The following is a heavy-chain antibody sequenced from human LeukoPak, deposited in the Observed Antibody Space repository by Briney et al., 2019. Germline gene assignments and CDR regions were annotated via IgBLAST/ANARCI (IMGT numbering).Heavy chain of an antibody. V-gene: IGHV1-2*02. CDR1: GYIFTGYY. D-gene: IGHD6-13*01. CDR2: INPNSGDT. Sequence: ASVKVSCKASGYIFTGYYIHSLRQAPGQGLECMGWINPNSGDTDYAQKFQGRVTMPRETSISTAYMELSRLTSDDTAIYYCARSYSSSWFWGAYWGQGTLVTVSS. CDR3: ARSYSSSWFWGAY. J-gene: IGHJ4*02.